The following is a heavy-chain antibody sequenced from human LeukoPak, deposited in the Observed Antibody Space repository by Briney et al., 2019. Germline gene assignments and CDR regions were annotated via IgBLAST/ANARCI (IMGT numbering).Heavy chain of an antibody. CDR2: TYYRSKWYN. V-gene: IGHV6-1*01. CDR3: AREEREYDILTGYYPY. CDR1: GDSVSNNSAA. J-gene: IGHJ4*02. Sequence: SQTLSLTFAISGDSVSNNSAAWNWPRQSPSRGLEWLGSTYYRSKWYNDYAVSVKSPITINPATSKNQFSLQLNSVTPEDAAVYYCAREEREYDILTGYYPYWGQGTLVTVSS. D-gene: IGHD3-9*01.